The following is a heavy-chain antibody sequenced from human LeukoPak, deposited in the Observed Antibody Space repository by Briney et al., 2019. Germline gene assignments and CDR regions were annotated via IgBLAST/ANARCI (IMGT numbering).Heavy chain of an antibody. V-gene: IGHV4-61*02. CDR1: GGSISSGSYY. Sequence: SQTLSLTCTVSGGSISSGSYYWSWIRQPAGKGLEWIGRIYTSGSTNYNPSLKSRVTMSVDTSKNQFSLKLSSVTAADTAVYYCARVRGYCSGGSCRGGYYYYMDVWGKGTTVTISS. CDR3: ARVRGYCSGGSCRGGYYYYMDV. D-gene: IGHD2-15*01. CDR2: IYTSGST. J-gene: IGHJ6*03.